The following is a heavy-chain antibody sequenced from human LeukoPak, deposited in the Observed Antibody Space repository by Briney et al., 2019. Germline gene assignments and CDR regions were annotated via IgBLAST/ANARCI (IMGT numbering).Heavy chain of an antibody. CDR3: ARDQHSTDSYSNFPDYYYYYGMDV. V-gene: IGHV1-46*01. CDR1: GYTFTSYY. J-gene: IGHJ6*02. Sequence: ASVKVSCKASGYTFTSYYMHWVRQAPGQGLEWMGIINPSGGSTSHAQKFQGRVTMTRDTSTSTVYMELSSLRSEDTAVYHCARDQHSTDSYSNFPDYYYYYGMDVWGQGTTVTVSS. D-gene: IGHD4-11*01. CDR2: INPSGGST.